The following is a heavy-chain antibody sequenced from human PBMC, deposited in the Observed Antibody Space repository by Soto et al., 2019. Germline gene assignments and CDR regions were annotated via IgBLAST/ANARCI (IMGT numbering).Heavy chain of an antibody. CDR3: AKAYPWRWGIAARPDYYYGMDV. V-gene: IGHV3-30*18. CDR2: ISYDGSNK. Sequence: HWVRQAPGKGLEWVAVISYDGSNKYYADSVKGRFTISRDNSKNTLYLQMNSLRAEDTAVYYCAKAYPWRWGIAARPDYYYGMDVWGQGTTVTVSS. J-gene: IGHJ6*02. D-gene: IGHD6-6*01.